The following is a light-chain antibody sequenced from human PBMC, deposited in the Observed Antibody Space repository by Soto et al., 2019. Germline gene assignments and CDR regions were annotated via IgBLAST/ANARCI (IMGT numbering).Light chain of an antibody. V-gene: IGKV1-39*01. CDR1: QSISSY. CDR2: AAS. Sequence: DIQMTQSPSSLSASVGDRVTITCRGSQSISSYLNWYQHKPGKAPKLLIYAASSLQRGVPSRFSGSGSGTDFILTISSLQPEDFATYYCQQSYTTPWTFGQGTKVEI. J-gene: IGKJ1*01. CDR3: QQSYTTPWT.